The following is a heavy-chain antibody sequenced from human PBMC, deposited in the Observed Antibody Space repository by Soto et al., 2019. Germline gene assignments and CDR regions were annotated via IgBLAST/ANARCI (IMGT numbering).Heavy chain of an antibody. Sequence: QVRLQESGPGLVKPSQTLSLTCIVSGASISTGGYYWSWIRQHPGKGLELIGYIYHSGTTYYNPSLESRLSISADSSKNLLSLNLTSVTAADTAIYYCARATAPRWFDPWGQGTLVTVSS. CDR2: IYHSGTT. V-gene: IGHV4-31*03. CDR3: ARATAPRWFDP. D-gene: IGHD1-1*01. CDR1: GASISTGGYY. J-gene: IGHJ5*02.